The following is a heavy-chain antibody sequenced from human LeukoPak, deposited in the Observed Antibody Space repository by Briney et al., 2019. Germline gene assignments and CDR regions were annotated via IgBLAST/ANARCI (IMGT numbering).Heavy chain of an antibody. J-gene: IGHJ4*02. D-gene: IGHD3-3*01. Sequence: GGSLRLSCAASGFTVSSNYMSWVRQAPGKGLEWVSVIYSGGSTYYADSVKDRFTISRDNSKNTLYLQMNSLRAEDTAVYYCARVSGYYDFWSGYSFDYWGQGTLVTVSS. V-gene: IGHV3-53*01. CDR2: IYSGGST. CDR1: GFTVSSNY. CDR3: ARVSGYYDFWSGYSFDY.